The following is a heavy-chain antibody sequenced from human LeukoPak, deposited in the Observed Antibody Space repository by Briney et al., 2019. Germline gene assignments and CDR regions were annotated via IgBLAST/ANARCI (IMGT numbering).Heavy chain of an antibody. V-gene: IGHV4-59*08. Sequence: PSETLSLTCTVSGGSISSYYWSWIRQPPGKGLDRIGYIYYSGSTNYNPSLKSRVTISVDTSKNQFSLKLSSVTAADTAVYYCARHRYYMDVWGKGTTVTVSS. CDR3: ARHRYYMDV. J-gene: IGHJ6*03. CDR2: IYYSGST. CDR1: GGSISSYY.